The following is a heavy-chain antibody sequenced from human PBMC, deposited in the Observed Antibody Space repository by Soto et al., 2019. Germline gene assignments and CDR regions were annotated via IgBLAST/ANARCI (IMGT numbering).Heavy chain of an antibody. CDR1: GGTTITSDW. V-gene: IGHV4-4*02. J-gene: IGHJ6*02. CDR2: IYHSGST. CDR3: ARATAYSLVPAALYYYYYGMDV. D-gene: IGHD2-2*01. Sequence: SSETLSLTCAVSGGTTITSDWWRWVRLLPGKGLEWIGEIYHSGSTNYNPSLKSRVTISVDKSKNQFSLKLSSVTAADTAVYYCARATAYSLVPAALYYYYYGMDVSGQGTTVTVSS.